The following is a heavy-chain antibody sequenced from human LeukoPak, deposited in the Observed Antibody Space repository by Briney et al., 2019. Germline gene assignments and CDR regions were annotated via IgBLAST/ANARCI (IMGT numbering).Heavy chain of an antibody. Sequence: GGSLRLSCAASGFTFSDYYMSWIRQAPGKGLEWVSFISSSGTDIFYADSMKGRFTISRDNAKNSLYLQMNSLRAEDTAVYYCVRYCSSTSCYIGSGEYFQRWGQGTLVAVSS. J-gene: IGHJ1*01. D-gene: IGHD2-2*02. CDR3: VRYCSSTSCYIGSGEYFQR. V-gene: IGHV3-11*01. CDR1: GFTFSDYY. CDR2: ISSSGTDI.